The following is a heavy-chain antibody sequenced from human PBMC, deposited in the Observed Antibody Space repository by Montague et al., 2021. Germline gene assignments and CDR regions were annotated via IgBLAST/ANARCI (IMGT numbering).Heavy chain of an antibody. V-gene: IGHV4-39*01. Sequence: SETLSLTCTVSGASINSSPYYWGWIRQPPGKGLEWIGSIYYSANTYYNPSLKSRLSISVDTTKNQLYLRLKSVTAADTAVYHCGRVDCDGDCYTFDPWGQGTLVTVSS. D-gene: IGHD2-21*02. CDR2: IYYSANT. CDR3: GRVDCDGDCYTFDP. J-gene: IGHJ5*02. CDR1: GASINSSPYY.